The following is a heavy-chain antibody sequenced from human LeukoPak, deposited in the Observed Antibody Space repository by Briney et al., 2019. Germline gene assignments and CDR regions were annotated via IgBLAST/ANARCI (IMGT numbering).Heavy chain of an antibody. Sequence: ASVTVSCKASGYTFTSYYMHWVRQAPGQGLEWMGIINPSGGSTSYAQKFQGRVTMTRDTSTSTVYMELSSLRSEDTAVYYCAREVSSGYYVRKNWFDPWGQGTLVTVSS. CDR3: AREVSSGYYVRKNWFDP. J-gene: IGHJ5*02. CDR2: INPSGGST. CDR1: GYTFTSYY. D-gene: IGHD3-22*01. V-gene: IGHV1-46*01.